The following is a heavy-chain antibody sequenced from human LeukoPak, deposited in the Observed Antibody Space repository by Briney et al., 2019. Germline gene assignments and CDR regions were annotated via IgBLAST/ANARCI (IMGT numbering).Heavy chain of an antibody. CDR3: AREGTSGTHLNWFDP. J-gene: IGHJ5*02. CDR1: GGSFSGDY. CDR2: INHSGNT. D-gene: IGHD1-1*01. V-gene: IGHV4-34*01. Sequence: NPSETLSLTCAVYGGSFSGDYWSWIRQPPGKGLEWIGEINHSGNTNYNPSLKSRVTMSVDTSKNQFSLKLSSVTAADTAVYYCAREGTSGTHLNWFDPWGQGTLVTVSS.